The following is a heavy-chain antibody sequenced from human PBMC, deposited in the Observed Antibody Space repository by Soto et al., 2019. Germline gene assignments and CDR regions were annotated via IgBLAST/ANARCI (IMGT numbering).Heavy chain of an antibody. CDR3: TTDHNPRSRSFDYYYGMDV. D-gene: IGHD2-15*01. J-gene: IGHJ6*02. CDR1: GFTFSNAW. Sequence: PAGSLRLSCAASGFTFSNAWMSWVRQAPGKGREWVGRIKSKTDGGTTDYTAPVKGRFTISRDDSKKTLYLQMNSLKTEDTAVYYCTTDHNPRSRSFDYYYGMDVWGQGTTVTVSS. V-gene: IGHV3-15*01. CDR2: IKSKTDGGTT.